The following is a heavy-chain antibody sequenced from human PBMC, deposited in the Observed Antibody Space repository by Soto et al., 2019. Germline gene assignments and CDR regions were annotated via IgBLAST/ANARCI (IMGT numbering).Heavy chain of an antibody. Sequence: EVQLLESGGGLVQPGGSLRLSCPASGFTFSTYAMNWVRQAPGNGLEWVSAISGSGGSIHYADSVKGRFTISRDNSKNTLYLQMNSLRDEDTAVYHCVKGYWKGDVWGQGTTVTVSS. CDR2: ISGSGGSI. CDR3: VKGYWKGDV. V-gene: IGHV3-23*01. J-gene: IGHJ6*02. D-gene: IGHD1-1*01. CDR1: GFTFSTYA.